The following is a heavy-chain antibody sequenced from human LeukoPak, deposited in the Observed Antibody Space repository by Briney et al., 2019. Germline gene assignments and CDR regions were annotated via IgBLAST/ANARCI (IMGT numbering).Heavy chain of an antibody. V-gene: IGHV4-34*01. CDR2: ISHSGST. Sequence: SETLSLTCAVYGESFRAYYWTWLRQPPGKGLEWIGEISHSGSTNYNPSLKSRVTISVDTSKNQFSLRLSSVTAADTAVYYCARQYQIGPGLGLGWGQGTLVTVSS. D-gene: IGHD2-21*01. J-gene: IGHJ4*02. CDR3: ARQYQIGPGLGLG. CDR1: GESFRAYY.